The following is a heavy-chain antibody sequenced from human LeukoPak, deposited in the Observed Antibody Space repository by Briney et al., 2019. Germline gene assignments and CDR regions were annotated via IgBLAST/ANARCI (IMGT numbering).Heavy chain of an antibody. J-gene: IGHJ5*02. CDR2: IYYSGST. Sequence: SETLSLTCTVSGGSISSYYWSWIRQPPGKGLEWIGYIYYSGSTNYNPSLKSRVTISVDTSKNQFSLKLSSVTAADTAVYYCARRATHRPFDPWGQGTLVTVSS. D-gene: IGHD1-14*01. CDR1: GGSISSYY. CDR3: ARRATHRPFDP. V-gene: IGHV4-59*12.